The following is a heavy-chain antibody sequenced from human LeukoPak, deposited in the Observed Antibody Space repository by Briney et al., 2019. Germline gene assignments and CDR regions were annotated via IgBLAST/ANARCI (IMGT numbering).Heavy chain of an antibody. CDR1: GFTFSSYG. CDR2: IRYDGSNK. D-gene: IGHD3-16*01. Sequence: PGGSLRLSCAASGFTFSSYGMLWVRQAPGKGLEWVAFIRYDGSNKYYADSVKGRFTISRDNSKNTLYLQMNSLRAEDTAVYYCAKDGGTAPRSLYYYMDVWGKGTTVTVSS. CDR3: AKDGGTAPRSLYYYMDV. J-gene: IGHJ6*03. V-gene: IGHV3-30*02.